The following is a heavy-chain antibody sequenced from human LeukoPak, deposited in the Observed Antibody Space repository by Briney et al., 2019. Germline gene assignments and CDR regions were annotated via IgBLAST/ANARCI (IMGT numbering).Heavy chain of an antibody. J-gene: IGHJ4*02. CDR3: ARAGTENHFDY. CDR2: ISGSSSYI. Sequence: GGSLRLSCVASGLTFSPYSMNCVRQAPGKGLEWVSCISGSSSYIYYGDSVKGRFTIPRDNAKNSLYLQMNSLRAEDTAVYYCARAGTENHFDYWGQGTLVTVSS. D-gene: IGHD2/OR15-2a*01. CDR1: GLTFSPYS. V-gene: IGHV3-21*01.